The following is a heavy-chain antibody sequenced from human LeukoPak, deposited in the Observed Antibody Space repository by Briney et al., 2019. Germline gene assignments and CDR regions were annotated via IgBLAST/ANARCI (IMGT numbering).Heavy chain of an antibody. D-gene: IGHD2-2*01. CDR1: GGSISSYY. CDR3: ARRYCSSTSCPPDYYYMDV. J-gene: IGHJ6*03. V-gene: IGHV4-59*08. Sequence: SETLSLTCTVSGGSISSYYWSSIRQPPGKGLEWIGYIYYSGSTNYNPSLKSRVTISVDTSKNQFSLKLSSVTAADTAVYYCARRYCSSTSCPPDYYYMDVWGKGTTVTVSS. CDR2: IYYSGST.